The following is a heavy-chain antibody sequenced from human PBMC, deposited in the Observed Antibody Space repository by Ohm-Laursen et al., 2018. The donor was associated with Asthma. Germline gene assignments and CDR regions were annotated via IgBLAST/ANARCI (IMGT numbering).Heavy chain of an antibody. CDR2: ISGSGGRT. CDR3: ARWGGYCSDSTCYSGWFDP. D-gene: IGHD2-15*01. CDR1: RFTFSSSA. V-gene: IGHV3-23*01. Sequence: SLRLSCTASRFTFSSSAMSWVRQAPGKGLEWVSAISGSGGRTYYADSVKGRFTISRDNSKSTLYLQMNSLRAEDTAVYFCARWGGYCSDSTCYSGWFDPWGQGTLVTVSS. J-gene: IGHJ5*02.